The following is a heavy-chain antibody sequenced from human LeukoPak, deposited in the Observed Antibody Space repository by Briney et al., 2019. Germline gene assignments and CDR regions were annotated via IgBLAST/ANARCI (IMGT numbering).Heavy chain of an antibody. J-gene: IGHJ6*02. CDR3: ARESIVVVPAATPYGMDV. V-gene: IGHV4-4*07. Sequence: SETLSLTCTVSGGSISSYYWSWIRQPAGKGLEWIGRIYSSGSTNYNPSLKSRVTMSVDTSKNQFSLKLSSVTAADTAVYYCARESIVVVPAATPYGMDVWGQGTTVTVSS. CDR1: GGSISSYY. CDR2: IYSSGST. D-gene: IGHD2-2*01.